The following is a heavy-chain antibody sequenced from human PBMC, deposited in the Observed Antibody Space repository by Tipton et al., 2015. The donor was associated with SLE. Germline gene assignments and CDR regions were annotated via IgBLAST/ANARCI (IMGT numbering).Heavy chain of an antibody. CDR3: ATYSGSTQRYYYGMDV. V-gene: IGHV3-23*03. D-gene: IGHD1-26*01. CDR1: GFTFSSYA. J-gene: IGHJ6*02. CDR2: IYSGVTT. Sequence: SLRLSCAASGFTFSSYAMYWVRQAPGKGLEWVSLIYSGVTTSYADSVKGRFTISRDNSKSTLYLQMSSVRAEDTAVYYCATYSGSTQRYYYGMDVWGQGTTVTVSS.